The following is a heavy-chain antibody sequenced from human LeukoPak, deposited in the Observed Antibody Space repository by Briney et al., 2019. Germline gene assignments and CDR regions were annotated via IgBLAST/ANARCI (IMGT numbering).Heavy chain of an antibody. CDR2: ISYDGSNK. V-gene: IGHV3-30-3*01. Sequence: GGSLRLSCAASGFTFSSYAMHWVRQAPGKGLEWVAVISYDGSNKYYADSVKGRFTISRGNAKNSLYLQMNSLRAEDTAIYYCVRDRDYYAIDYWGQGTLVTVSS. CDR1: GFTFSSYA. J-gene: IGHJ4*02. CDR3: VRDRDYYAIDY. D-gene: IGHD3-22*01.